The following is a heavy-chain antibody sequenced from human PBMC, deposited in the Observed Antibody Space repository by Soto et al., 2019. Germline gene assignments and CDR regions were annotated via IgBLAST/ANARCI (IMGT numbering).Heavy chain of an antibody. Sequence: SETLSLTCAVYGGSFSAYYWSWIRQPPGKWLEWIGEINHSVSTNYNPSLKSRVTISVDTSKNQFSLKLSSVTAADTAVYYCARQADIVVVPAARYYFDYWGQGTLVTVS. J-gene: IGHJ4*02. CDR1: GGSFSAYY. CDR3: ARQADIVVVPAARYYFDY. V-gene: IGHV4-34*01. D-gene: IGHD2-2*01. CDR2: INHSVST.